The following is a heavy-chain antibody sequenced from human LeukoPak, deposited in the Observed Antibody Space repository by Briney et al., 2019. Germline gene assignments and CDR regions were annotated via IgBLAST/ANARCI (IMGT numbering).Heavy chain of an antibody. J-gene: IGHJ5*02. CDR3: ARAFSLAVVGPFDP. Sequence: SSQTLSLTCTVSGDSIGSGGYYWSWIRQHPGKGLEWIGYIYYSGSTYHNPSLKSRLTISVDTSKNQFSLKLSSVTAADTAVYYCARAFSLAVVGPFDPWGQGTLVTVSS. CDR2: IYYSGST. CDR1: GDSIGSGGYY. D-gene: IGHD6-19*01. V-gene: IGHV4-31*03.